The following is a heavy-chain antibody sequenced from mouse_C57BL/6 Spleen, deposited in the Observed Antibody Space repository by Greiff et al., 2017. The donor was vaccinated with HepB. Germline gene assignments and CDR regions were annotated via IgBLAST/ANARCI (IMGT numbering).Heavy chain of an antibody. CDR1: GYTFTSYG. D-gene: IGHD3-2*02. V-gene: IGHV1-81*01. CDR3: ARRKGSGYVEYYAMDY. Sequence: VHLVESGAELARPGASVKLSCKASGYTFTSYGISWVKQRTGQGLEWIGEIYPRSGNTYYNEKFKGKATLTADKSSSTAYMELRSLTSEDSAVYFCARRKGSGYVEYYAMDYWGQGTSVTVSS. CDR2: IYPRSGNT. J-gene: IGHJ4*01.